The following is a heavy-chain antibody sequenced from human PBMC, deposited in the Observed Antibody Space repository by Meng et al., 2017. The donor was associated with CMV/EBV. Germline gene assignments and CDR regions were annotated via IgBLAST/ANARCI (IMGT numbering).Heavy chain of an antibody. V-gene: IGHV3-23*01. CDR3: AKDRRWLLDY. J-gene: IGHJ4*02. Sequence: GESLKISCAASGFTFSSYAMSWVRQAPGKGLEWVSAISGSGGSTYYADSVKGRFTISRDNSKNTLCLQMNSLRAEDTAVYYCAKDRRWLLDYWGQGTLVTVSS. CDR1: GFTFSSYA. CDR2: ISGSGGST. D-gene: IGHD5-24*01.